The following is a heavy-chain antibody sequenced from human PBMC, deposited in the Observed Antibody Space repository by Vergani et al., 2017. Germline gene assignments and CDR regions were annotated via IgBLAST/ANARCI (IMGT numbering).Heavy chain of an antibody. J-gene: IGHJ3*02. CDR3: AKVGRSEVAGTFCAFDI. Sequence: EVQLLESGGDLVQPGGSLRLSCAASGFTFIMHAMSWVRQAPGKGLEWVSTLSASDRRTHYADSVKGRFTISRDNSKNTLFLQMNSLRPEDTAVYYCAKVGRSEVAGTFCAFDIWGQGTMVTVSS. CDR2: LSASDRRT. D-gene: IGHD6-19*01. V-gene: IGHV3-23*01. CDR1: GFTFIMHA.